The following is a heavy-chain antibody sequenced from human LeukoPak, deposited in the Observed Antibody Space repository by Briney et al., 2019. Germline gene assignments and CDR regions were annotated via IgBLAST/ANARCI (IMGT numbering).Heavy chain of an antibody. CDR2: MYRTGST. D-gene: IGHD6-19*01. J-gene: IGHJ5*02. Sequence: SETLSLTCTVSGGSISSYHWSWIRQPPGKGLEWIGYMYRTGSTNYNPSLKSRVTITPDTSKNQFSLRLTSVTAADTAVYYCAREGTYGWYNWFDPWGQGTLVTVSS. V-gene: IGHV4-59*12. CDR3: AREGTYGWYNWFDP. CDR1: GGSISSYH.